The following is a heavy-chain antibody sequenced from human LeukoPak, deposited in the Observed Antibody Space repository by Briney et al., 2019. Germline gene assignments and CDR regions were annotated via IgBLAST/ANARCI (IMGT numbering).Heavy chain of an antibody. CDR3: AKDIWGGTAMVFDY. J-gene: IGHJ4*02. CDR2: ISGSGGRT. V-gene: IGHV3-23*01. Sequence: GGSLRLSCAASGFIFGNYAMNWVRQAPGKGLEWVSGISGSGGRTFYADAVKGRFTISRDNSKNTLYLHMNNLRDDDTAVYYCAKDIWGGTAMVFDYWGQGTLVTVSS. CDR1: GFIFGNYA. D-gene: IGHD5-18*01.